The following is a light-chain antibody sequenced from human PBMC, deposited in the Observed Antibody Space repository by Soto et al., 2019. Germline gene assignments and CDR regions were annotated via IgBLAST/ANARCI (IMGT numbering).Light chain of an antibody. CDR1: QSVRSNY. V-gene: IGKV3-20*01. CDR3: QQYENSLWT. Sequence: DIVLAQSPGTLSLSPGERATLSCRASQSVRSNYLAWYHQKVGQTPRLLIFGASSRATGIPDRFSGSGSGTDFTLTINRLEPEDFAVYYCQQYENSLWTFGQGTKVDIK. J-gene: IGKJ1*01. CDR2: GAS.